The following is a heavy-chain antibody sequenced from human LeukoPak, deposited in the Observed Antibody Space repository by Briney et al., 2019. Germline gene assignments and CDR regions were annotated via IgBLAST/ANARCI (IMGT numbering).Heavy chain of an antibody. CDR2: IWYDGSNK. CDR3: ARGFRSIAAAGPPERYYYYGMDV. D-gene: IGHD6-13*01. CDR1: GFTFSSYG. Sequence: GGSLRLSCAASGFTFSSYGMHWVRQAPGKGLEWVAVIWYDGSNKYYADSVKGRFTISRDNSKNTLYLQMNSLRAEDTAVYYCARGFRSIAAAGPPERYYYYGMDVWGQGTTVTVSS. V-gene: IGHV3-33*01. J-gene: IGHJ6*02.